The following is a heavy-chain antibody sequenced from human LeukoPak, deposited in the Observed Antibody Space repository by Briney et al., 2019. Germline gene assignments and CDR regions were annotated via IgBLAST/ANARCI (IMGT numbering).Heavy chain of an antibody. CDR2: IKQDGSEK. D-gene: IGHD2-15*01. V-gene: IGHV3-7*01. CDR3: AKSEAALKLDF. CDR1: RFTLSSYW. J-gene: IGHJ4*02. Sequence: PGGSLRLSCAASRFTLSSYWMIWVRQAAGKGGEWVANIKQDGSEKYYVGSVKGRFTISRDNAKNSLYLQRNSLRAEDTAVYYCAKSEAALKLDFWGQGTLVTVSS.